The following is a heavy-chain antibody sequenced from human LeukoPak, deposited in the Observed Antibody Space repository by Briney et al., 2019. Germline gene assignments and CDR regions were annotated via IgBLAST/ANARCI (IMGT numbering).Heavy chain of an antibody. CDR1: GGSFSGYY. D-gene: IGHD6-13*01. V-gene: IGHV4-34*01. J-gene: IGHJ2*01. Sequence: SETLSLTCAVFGGSFSGYYWSWIRQPPGKGLEWIGEINHSGSTNYNPSLKSRVTISIDTSKNQFSLKLSSVTAADTAVYYCAMTSSSWYWYFDLWGRGALVTVSS. CDR3: AMTSSSWYWYFDL. CDR2: INHSGST.